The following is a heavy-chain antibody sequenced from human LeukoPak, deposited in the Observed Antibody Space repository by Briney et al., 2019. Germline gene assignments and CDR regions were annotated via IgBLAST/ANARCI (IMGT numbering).Heavy chain of an antibody. D-gene: IGHD2-2*01. J-gene: IGHJ5*02. CDR2: MNPSSGNT. CDR3: ARELGDCSSTSCYPWFDP. CDR1: GYTFTSYD. Sequence: ASVKVSCKASGYTFTSYDINWVRQATGQGLEWMGWMNPSSGNTGYAQKFQGRVTMTGNTSISTAYMELSSLRSEDTAVYYCARELGDCSSTSCYPWFDPWGQGTLVTVSS. V-gene: IGHV1-8*01.